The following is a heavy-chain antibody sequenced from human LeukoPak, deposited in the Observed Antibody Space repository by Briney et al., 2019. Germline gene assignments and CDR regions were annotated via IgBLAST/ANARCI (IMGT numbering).Heavy chain of an antibody. D-gene: IGHD1-26*01. CDR3: ARGGSYLSAFDI. CDR2: IYGGGSV. Sequence: GGSLRLSCAASGFTFSSYSMSWVRQAPGKGPEWVSIIYGGGSVFYADSVKGRFTISRDNSKNTLYLQMNSLRGEDTAVYYCARGGSYLSAFDIWGQGTMVTVSS. J-gene: IGHJ3*02. CDR1: GFTFSSYS. V-gene: IGHV3-53*01.